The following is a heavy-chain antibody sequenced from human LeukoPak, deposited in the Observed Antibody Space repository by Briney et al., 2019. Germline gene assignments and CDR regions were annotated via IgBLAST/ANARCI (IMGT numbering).Heavy chain of an antibody. CDR1: GFTVSSNS. V-gene: IGHV3-53*01. CDR3: ARRAGAYTHPYDY. J-gene: IGHJ4*02. Sequence: PGGSLRLSCTVSGFTVSSNSMSWVRQAPGKGLEWVSFIYSAGSTHYSDSVKGRFTISIDNSKNTLYLQMNGLRAEDTAVYYCARRAGAYTHPYDYWGQGTLVTVS. CDR2: IYSAGST. D-gene: IGHD3-16*01.